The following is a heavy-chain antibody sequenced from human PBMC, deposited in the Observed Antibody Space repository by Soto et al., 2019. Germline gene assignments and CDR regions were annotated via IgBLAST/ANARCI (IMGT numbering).Heavy chain of an antibody. V-gene: IGHV3-30*18. Sequence: SLGLACAASGFTVSIYGMDGVRTAQGKGLEWVAVISYDGSNKYYADSVKGRFTISRDNSKNTLYLQMNSLRAEDTAVYYCAKEPSRIAARRYFDYWGQGTRVTVS. CDR2: ISYDGSNK. CDR1: GFTVSIYG. CDR3: AKEPSRIAARRYFDY. D-gene: IGHD6-6*01. J-gene: IGHJ4*02.